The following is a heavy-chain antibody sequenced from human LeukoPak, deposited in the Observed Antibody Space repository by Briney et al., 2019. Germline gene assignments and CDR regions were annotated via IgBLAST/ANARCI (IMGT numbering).Heavy chain of an antibody. Sequence: ASLKVSCKACGYTFTSYAMHWVRQAPGQRLEWMGWINAGNGNTKYSQKFQGRVTITRDTSASTAYMELSSLRSEDTAVYYCAGSVPPVGWFDPWGQGTLVTVSS. CDR1: GYTFTSYA. J-gene: IGHJ5*02. CDR2: INAGNGNT. V-gene: IGHV1-3*01. CDR3: AGSVPPVGWFDP.